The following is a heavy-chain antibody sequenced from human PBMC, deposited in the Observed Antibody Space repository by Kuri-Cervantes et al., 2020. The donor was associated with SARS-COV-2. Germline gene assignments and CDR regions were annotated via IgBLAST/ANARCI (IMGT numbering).Heavy chain of an antibody. CDR3: ARDDGGAAGQESIFDY. CDR1: GDTFNSRT. V-gene: IGHV1-69*13. CDR2: IVPIFGTP. Sequence: SVKVSCKASGDTFNSRTINWVRQAPGQGLEWMGGIVPIFGTPDYAQKFQGRVTITADTSIAYMELFSLRSDDTAVYYCARDDGGAAGQESIFDYWGQGTLVTVSS. J-gene: IGHJ4*02. D-gene: IGHD6-13*01.